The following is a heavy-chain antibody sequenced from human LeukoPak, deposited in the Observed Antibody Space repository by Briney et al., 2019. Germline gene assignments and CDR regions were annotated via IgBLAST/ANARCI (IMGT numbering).Heavy chain of an antibody. D-gene: IGHD3-22*01. Sequence: AGGSLLLSCAAAGFTCSNAWMSCGRQAPGKGLEWVGRIKSKTDGETTDYAAPVKGRFTISRDDSKNTLYLQMNSLKTEDTAVYYCTTAANYYDSSGYLDYWGQGTLVTVSS. J-gene: IGHJ4*02. CDR1: GFTCSNAW. CDR2: IKSKTDGETT. CDR3: TTAANYYDSSGYLDY. V-gene: IGHV3-15*01.